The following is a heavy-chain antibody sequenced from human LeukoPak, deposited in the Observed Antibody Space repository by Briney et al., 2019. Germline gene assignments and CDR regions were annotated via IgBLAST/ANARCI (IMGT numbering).Heavy chain of an antibody. CDR1: GYTFTGYY. CDR3: ATVVGARGGDYFDY. Sequence: ASVKVSFKASGYTFTGYYMHWVRQAPGQGLEWMGWMNPNSGGTNYAQKFQGRVTMTRDTSISTAYMELSRLRSDDTAVYYCATVVGARGGDYFDYWGQGNLVTVSS. CDR2: MNPNSGGT. J-gene: IGHJ4*02. V-gene: IGHV1-2*02. D-gene: IGHD1-26*01.